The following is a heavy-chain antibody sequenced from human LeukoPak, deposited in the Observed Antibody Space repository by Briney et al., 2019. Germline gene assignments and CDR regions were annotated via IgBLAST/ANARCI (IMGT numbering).Heavy chain of an antibody. Sequence: HSGGSLRLSCAASGFTFSRYWMHWVRQAPGKGLVWVSRINSDASSTHYADSVKGRFTISRDNSKNTLYLQMSSLRAEDTAVYYCAKVSPRSGIAVAGFDYWGQGTLVTVSS. D-gene: IGHD6-19*01. CDR2: INSDASST. V-gene: IGHV3-74*01. CDR1: GFTFSRYW. J-gene: IGHJ4*02. CDR3: AKVSPRSGIAVAGFDY.